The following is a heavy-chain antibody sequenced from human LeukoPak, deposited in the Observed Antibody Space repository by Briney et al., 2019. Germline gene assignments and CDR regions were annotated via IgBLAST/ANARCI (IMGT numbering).Heavy chain of an antibody. V-gene: IGHV3-11*06. J-gene: IGHJ4*02. CDR1: GFTFGDYY. CDR3: VRSGGYAYFDY. Sequence: GGSLRLSCAASGFTFGDYYMSWIRQAPGKGLEWVSYISSSSSYTNYADSVKGRFTISRDNAKNSLYLQMNSLRAEDTAVYYFVRSGGYAYFDYWGQGTPVTVTS. CDR2: ISSSSSYT. D-gene: IGHD3-16*01.